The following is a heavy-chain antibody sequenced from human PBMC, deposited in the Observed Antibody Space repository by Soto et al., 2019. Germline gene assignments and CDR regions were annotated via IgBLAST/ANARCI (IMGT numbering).Heavy chain of an antibody. CDR1: GFTFSTYA. CDR2: ISGSGGGT. J-gene: IGHJ4*02. Sequence: PGGSLRLSCAASGFTFSTYAMTWVRQAPGKGPEWVSGISGSGGGTYYTDSVKGRFTISRDNSKNTVYLQMNSLRAEDTAIYYCSKGGIFYDFWNGYYQDFWGQGTLVTVSS. V-gene: IGHV3-23*01. CDR3: SKGGIFYDFWNGYYQDF. D-gene: IGHD3-3*01.